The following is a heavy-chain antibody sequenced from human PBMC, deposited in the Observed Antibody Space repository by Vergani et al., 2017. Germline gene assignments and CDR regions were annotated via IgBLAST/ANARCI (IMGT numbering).Heavy chain of an antibody. CDR1: GGSFSGYY. J-gene: IGHJ3*02. CDR2: IYHSGST. Sequence: QVQLQQWGAGLLKPSETLSLTCAVYGGSFSGYYWGWIRQPPGKGLEWIGSIYHSGSTYYNPSLKSRVTISVDTSKNQFSLKLSSVTAADTAVYYCARSKGSSWYRSMTGAFDIWGQGTMVTVSS. V-gene: IGHV4-34*01. CDR3: ARSKGSSWYRSMTGAFDI. D-gene: IGHD6-13*01.